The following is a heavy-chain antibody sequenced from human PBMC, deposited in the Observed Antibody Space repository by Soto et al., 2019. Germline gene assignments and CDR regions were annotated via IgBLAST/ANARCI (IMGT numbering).Heavy chain of an antibody. CDR3: ERNASGGFDS. CDR2: ISVYNRNT. Sequence: ASVKVSCKASGYTFSSSSISWVRHSPGQGLECMGWISVYNRNTNYAQTLQGGVTMSTDTSTGTAYMELRSLSSDDTAVYYCERNASGGFDSWGQGTLVT. J-gene: IGHJ4*02. D-gene: IGHD3-16*01. V-gene: IGHV1-18*01. CDR1: GYTFSSSS.